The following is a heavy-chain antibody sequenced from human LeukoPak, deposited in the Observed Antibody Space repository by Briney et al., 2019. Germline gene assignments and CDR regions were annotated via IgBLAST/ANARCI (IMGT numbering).Heavy chain of an antibody. J-gene: IGHJ4*02. D-gene: IGHD6-19*01. CDR3: AKESVAGPDDY. CDR1: GFTFSTHT. V-gene: IGHV3-23*01. CDR2: IGRGGGGI. Sequence: HPGGSLRLSCVASGFTFSTHTMYWVRLAPGKGLEWVSIIGRGGGGIHYTDSVRGRFTISRDNAKNTLYLQMNSLRVEDTAVYYCAKESVAGPDDYWGQGTLVTVSS.